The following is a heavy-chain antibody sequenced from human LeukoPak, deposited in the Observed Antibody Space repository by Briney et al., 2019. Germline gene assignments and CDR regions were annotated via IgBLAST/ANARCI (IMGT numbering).Heavy chain of an antibody. CDR1: GFTVSSNS. CDR2: ITSSSSYI. V-gene: IGHV3-21*01. CDR3: ARDGDTVLTRGYYYYMDV. Sequence: GGSLRLSCTVSGFTVSSNSMSWVRRAPGKGLEWVSSITSSSSYIYYADSVKGRFTISRDNARNSLYLQMNSLRAEDTALYYCARDGDTVLTRGYYYYMDVWGKGTTVTVSS. J-gene: IGHJ6*03. D-gene: IGHD4-23*01.